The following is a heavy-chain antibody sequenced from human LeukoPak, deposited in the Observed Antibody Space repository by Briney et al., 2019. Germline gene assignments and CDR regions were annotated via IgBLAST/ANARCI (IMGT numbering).Heavy chain of an antibody. CDR3: ARAYDSSGSAFDI. Sequence: GESLKISCKGSGNSFTNYWIGWVRQMPGRGLEWMGSIYPGDSDTKYSSSFQGQVTISADKSTAYLQWSSLKASDTAMYYCARAYDSSGSAFDIWGQGTMVTVSS. V-gene: IGHV5-51*01. CDR2: IYPGDSDT. J-gene: IGHJ3*02. CDR1: GNSFTNYW. D-gene: IGHD3-22*01.